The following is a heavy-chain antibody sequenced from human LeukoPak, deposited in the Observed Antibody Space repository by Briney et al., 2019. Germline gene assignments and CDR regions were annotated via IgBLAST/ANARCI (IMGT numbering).Heavy chain of an antibody. J-gene: IGHJ4*02. CDR3: ARDSRRQQLGVY. V-gene: IGHV4-31*03. CDR2: IYYSGST. D-gene: IGHD6-13*01. CDR1: GGSISSGGYY. Sequence: SQTLSLTCIVSGGSISSGGYYWSWIRQHPGKGLEWIGYIYYSGSTYYNPSLKSRVTISVDTSKNQFSLKLSSVTAADTAVYYCARDSRRQQLGVYWGQGTLVTVSS.